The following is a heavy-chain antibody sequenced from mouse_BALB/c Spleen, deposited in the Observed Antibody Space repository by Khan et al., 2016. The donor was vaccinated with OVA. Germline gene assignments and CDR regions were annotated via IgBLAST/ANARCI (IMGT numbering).Heavy chain of an antibody. CDR2: VSSGSATI. J-gene: IGHJ1*01. CDR3: TRSMISTWYFDV. Sequence: EVELVESGGGLVQPGGSRKLSCAASGFTFSSFGMHWVRQAPEKGLECVAYVSSGSATIYYADTVKGRFTISRDNPKNTLFLHMTSLRSEDTAMYYCTRSMISTWYFDVWGAGTTVTVSS. D-gene: IGHD2-4*01. V-gene: IGHV5-17*02. CDR1: GFTFSSFG.